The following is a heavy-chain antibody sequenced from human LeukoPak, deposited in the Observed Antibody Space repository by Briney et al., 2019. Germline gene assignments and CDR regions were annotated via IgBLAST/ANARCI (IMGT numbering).Heavy chain of an antibody. D-gene: IGHD1-1*01. CDR3: VTDGDKWNDFEY. CDR1: GLSISNFW. V-gene: IGHV3-7*01. J-gene: IGHJ4*02. Sequence: PGGSLRLSCVASGLSISNFWMHWVRQAPGKGLEWVAIINKDGNDQKYVDSVKGRFTLSRDNAKNSVYLQMNSLRAEDTALYYCVTDGDKWNDFEYWGQGTLVTVSP. CDR2: INKDGNDQ.